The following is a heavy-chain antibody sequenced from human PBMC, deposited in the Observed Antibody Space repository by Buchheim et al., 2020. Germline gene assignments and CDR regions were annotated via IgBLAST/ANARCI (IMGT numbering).Heavy chain of an antibody. CDR3: ARPHNINWYDSLNY. CDR2: IYIGNIP. CDR1: GFTVNSNY. D-gene: IGHD3-9*01. J-gene: IGHJ4*02. V-gene: IGHV3-53*02. Sequence: DVQLVETGGGLIQPGGSLRLSCVASGFTVNSNYMAWVRQAPGKGLEWVAVIYIGNIPYYTDSVKGRFTISRDISKNTLYLQMNNLRAEDTAMYYCARPHNINWYDSLNYWGQGT.